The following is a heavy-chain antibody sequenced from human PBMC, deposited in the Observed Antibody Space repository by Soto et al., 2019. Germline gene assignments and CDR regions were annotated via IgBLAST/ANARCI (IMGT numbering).Heavy chain of an antibody. CDR2: ISGGGGST. CDR1: GFTFSTYA. D-gene: IGHD5-18*01. J-gene: IGHJ4*02. Sequence: PGGSLRLSCAASGFTFSTYAMSWVRQAPGKGLEWVSGISGGGGSTYYADSVKGRFTISRDNSKNTLYLQMNSLRAEDTAVYYCAKDRYSGYTYGAFDYWGQGTLVTVSS. CDR3: AKDRYSGYTYGAFDY. V-gene: IGHV3-23*01.